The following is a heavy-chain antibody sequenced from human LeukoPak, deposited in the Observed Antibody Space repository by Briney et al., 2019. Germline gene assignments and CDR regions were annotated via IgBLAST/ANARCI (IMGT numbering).Heavy chain of an antibody. CDR1: GGTFSSYA. CDR3: ASLPSEWQQRLVPYYFDY. CDR2: IIPILGIA. J-gene: IGHJ4*02. V-gene: IGHV1-69*04. Sequence: HGSSVKVSCKASGGTFSSYAISWVRQAPGQGLEWMGRIIPILGIANYAQKFQGRVTITADKSTSTAYMELSSLRSEDTAVYYCASLPSEWQQRLVPYYFDYWGQGTLVTVSS. D-gene: IGHD6-13*01.